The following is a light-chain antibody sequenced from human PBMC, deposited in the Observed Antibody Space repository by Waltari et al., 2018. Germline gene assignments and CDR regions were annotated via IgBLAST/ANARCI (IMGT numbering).Light chain of an antibody. CDR3: AVWDDSLGGV. Sequence: QSVLTQPPSVSGPPGQRVTISCSGSNPKIGGNFVIWYPQLPGKAPKLLIYNDNQGPSGVPDRFSASKSGTSVALAITGLQSEDEADYYCAVWDDSLGGVFGGGTKLTVL. J-gene: IGLJ3*02. CDR2: NDN. CDR1: NPKIGGNF. V-gene: IGLV1-44*01.